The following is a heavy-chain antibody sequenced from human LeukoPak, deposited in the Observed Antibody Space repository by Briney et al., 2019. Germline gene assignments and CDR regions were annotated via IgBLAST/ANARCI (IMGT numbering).Heavy chain of an antibody. D-gene: IGHD1-26*01. CDR2: IYYSGST. V-gene: IGHV4-59*08. CDR1: GGSISSYY. CDR3: AASLSYFSHGANWFDP. Sequence: SETLSLTCTVSGGSISSYYWSRIRQPPGKGLEWIGYIYYSGSTNYNPSLKSRVTISVDTSKNQFSLKLSSVTAADTAVYYCAASLSYFSHGANWFDPWGRGTLVTVSS. J-gene: IGHJ5*02.